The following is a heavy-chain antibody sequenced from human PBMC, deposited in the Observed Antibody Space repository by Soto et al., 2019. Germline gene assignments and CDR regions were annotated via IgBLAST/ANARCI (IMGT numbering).Heavy chain of an antibody. J-gene: IGHJ6*02. CDR2: IYSGGST. CDR3: ARARWIQLWFAYYGLDV. Sequence: PGGALRVSCAASGFTVSSNYMSWVRQAPGKGLEWVSVIYSGGSTYYADSVKGRFTISRDNSKNTLYLQMNSLRAEDTAVYYCARARWIQLWFAYYGLDVWGPGTTVTVSS. D-gene: IGHD5-18*01. CDR1: GFTVSSNY. V-gene: IGHV3-53*01.